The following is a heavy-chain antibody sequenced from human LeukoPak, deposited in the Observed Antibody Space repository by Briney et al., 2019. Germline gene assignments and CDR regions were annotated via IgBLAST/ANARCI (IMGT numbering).Heavy chain of an antibody. CDR3: ARGGRWELPRPYAFDI. Sequence: ASVKVSCKASGYTFTNYGISWVRQAPGQGLEWMGWISAYNGHTNYAQKLQGRVTMTTDTSTSTAYMELRSLRSDDTAVYYCARGGRWELPRPYAFDIWGQGTMVTVSS. D-gene: IGHD1-26*01. CDR2: ISAYNGHT. V-gene: IGHV1-18*01. J-gene: IGHJ3*02. CDR1: GYTFTNYG.